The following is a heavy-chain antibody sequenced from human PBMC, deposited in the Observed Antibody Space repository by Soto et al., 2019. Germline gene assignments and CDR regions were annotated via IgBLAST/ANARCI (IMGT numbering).Heavy chain of an antibody. CDR2: ISAYNGNT. V-gene: IGHV1-18*01. D-gene: IGHD6-19*01. J-gene: IGHJ6*02. CDR3: ARVRRRQWLDYYGMDV. Sequence: QVQLVQSGAEVKKPGASVTVSCKASGYTFTSYGISWVRQAPGQGLEWMGWISAYNGNTNYAQKPQGRVTMTTDTSTSTAYMELRSLRSDDTAGYYCARVRRRQWLDYYGMDVWGQGTTVTVSS. CDR1: GYTFTSYG.